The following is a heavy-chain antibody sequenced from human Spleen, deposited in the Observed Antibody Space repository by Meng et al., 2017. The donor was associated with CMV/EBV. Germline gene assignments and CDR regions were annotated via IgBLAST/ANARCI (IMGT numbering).Heavy chain of an antibody. Sequence: SVKVSCKASGGTFSSYAISWVRQAPGQGLEWMGGIIPIFGTANYAQKFQGRVTITTDESTSTAYMELSSLISEDTAVYYCARPRYCSGTSCEDTFDIWGQGTMVTVSS. D-gene: IGHD2-2*01. V-gene: IGHV1-69*05. CDR2: IIPIFGTA. CDR1: GGTFSSYA. CDR3: ARPRYCSGTSCEDTFDI. J-gene: IGHJ3*02.